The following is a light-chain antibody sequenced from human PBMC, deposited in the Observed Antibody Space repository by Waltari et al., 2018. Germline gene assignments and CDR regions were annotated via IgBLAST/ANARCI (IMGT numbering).Light chain of an antibody. CDR1: SSDVGGFNF. J-gene: IGLJ2*01. Sequence: QSALTQPASVSGSPGQSISISCPGLSSDVGGFNFVSWYQQHPGKAPKLMIYDVSNRPSGVSTRFSGSTSDNAASLAISGLQAEDEAVYYCSSYTASPPHVVFGGGTKVTVL. CDR2: DVS. V-gene: IGLV2-14*03. CDR3: SSYTASPPHVV.